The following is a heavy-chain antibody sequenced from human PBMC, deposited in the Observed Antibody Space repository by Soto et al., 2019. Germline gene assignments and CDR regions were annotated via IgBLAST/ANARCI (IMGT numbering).Heavy chain of an antibody. CDR1: GGSISSSSYY. Sequence: QLQLQESGPGLVKPSETLSLTCTVSGGSISSSSYYWGWIRQPPGKGLEWIGSIYYSGSTYYNPSLKSRVTISVDTSKNQFSLKLSSVTAADTAVYYCARPYGSGSYYKGLSGYYYYMDVWGKGTTVTVSS. J-gene: IGHJ6*03. CDR3: ARPYGSGSYYKGLSGYYYYMDV. V-gene: IGHV4-39*01. D-gene: IGHD3-10*01. CDR2: IYYSGST.